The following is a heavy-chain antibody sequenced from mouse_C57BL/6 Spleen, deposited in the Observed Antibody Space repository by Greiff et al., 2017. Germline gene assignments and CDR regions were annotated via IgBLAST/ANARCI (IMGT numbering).Heavy chain of an antibody. CDR2: IDPSDSET. CDR1: GYTFTSYW. CDR3: ARIYSEAMDY. Sequence: QVQLQQPGAELVRPGSSVKLSCKASGYTFTSYWMHWVKQRPIQGLEWIGNIDPSDSETHYNQKFKDKATLTVDKSSSTAYMQLSSLTSEDSAVYYWARIYSEAMDYWGQGTSVTVSS. J-gene: IGHJ4*01. V-gene: IGHV1-52*01. D-gene: IGHD2-12*01.